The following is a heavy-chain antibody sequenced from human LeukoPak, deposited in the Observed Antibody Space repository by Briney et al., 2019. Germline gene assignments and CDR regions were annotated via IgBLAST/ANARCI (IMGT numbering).Heavy chain of an antibody. Sequence: GGSLRLSCAASGFTFSSYAMHWVRQAPGKGLEWVAVISYDGSNKYYADSVKGRLTISRDNSKNTLYLQMNSLRAEDTAVYYCARSQEWLQLAYYFDYWGQGTLVTVSS. D-gene: IGHD5-24*01. CDR2: ISYDGSNK. J-gene: IGHJ4*02. CDR3: ARSQEWLQLAYYFDY. V-gene: IGHV3-30-3*01. CDR1: GFTFSSYA.